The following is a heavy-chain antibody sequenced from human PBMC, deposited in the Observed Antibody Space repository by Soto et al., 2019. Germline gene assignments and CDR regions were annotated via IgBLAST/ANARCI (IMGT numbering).Heavy chain of an antibody. V-gene: IGHV6-1*01. CDR1: GDSVSSNTAA. D-gene: IGHD3-3*01. J-gene: IGHJ4*02. CDR2: TYYRSKWYT. CDR3: VRGSKDGNTRFLDY. Sequence: QVQLQQSGPGLVKPSQTLSLTCAISGDSVSSNTAAWNWIRQSPSRGLEWLGRTYYRSKWYTDSSGSVKSRITINSDTSKNQISLQMTSVTPEDTAVYYCVRGSKDGNTRFLDYWGQGVLVTVSS.